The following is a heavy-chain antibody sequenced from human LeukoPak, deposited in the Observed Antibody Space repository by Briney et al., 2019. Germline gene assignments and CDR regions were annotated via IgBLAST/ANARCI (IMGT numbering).Heavy chain of an antibody. CDR2: ISSSGSFI. D-gene: IGHD3-22*01. CDR3: AREPYYYDSSGYISDY. J-gene: IGHJ4*02. CDR1: GFTFSDYY. V-gene: IGHV3-11*01. Sequence: GGSLRLSCAASGFTFSDYYMSWIRQAPGKGLEWVSYISSSGSFIYYADSVKGRFTISRDNAKNSLYLQMNSLRAEDTAVYYCAREPYYYDSSGYISDYWGQGTLVTVCS.